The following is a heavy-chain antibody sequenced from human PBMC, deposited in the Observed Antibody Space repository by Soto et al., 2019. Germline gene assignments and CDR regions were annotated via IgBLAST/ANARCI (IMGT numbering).Heavy chain of an antibody. V-gene: IGHV3-23*01. D-gene: IGHD2-15*01. CDR3: AKESGGIGGSFDY. J-gene: IGHJ4*02. Sequence: GGSLRLSCAAAGFNVDYYGINWVRQAPGKGLEWVSAISGSGGSTYYADSVKGRFTISRDNSKNTLYLQMNSLRAEDTAVYYCAKESGGIGGSFDYWGQGTLVTVSS. CDR2: ISGSGGST. CDR1: GFNVDYYG.